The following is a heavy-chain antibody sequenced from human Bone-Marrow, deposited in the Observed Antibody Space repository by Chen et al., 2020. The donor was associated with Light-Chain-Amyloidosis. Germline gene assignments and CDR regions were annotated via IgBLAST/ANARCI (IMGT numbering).Heavy chain of an antibody. CDR2: INHRGST. CDR3: ARGAPYYDFWSGYYTRYYYYYMDV. D-gene: IGHD3-3*01. V-gene: IGHV4-34*01. J-gene: IGHJ6*03. Sequence: QVQLQQWGAGLLKPSETLSLTCAVYGGSFSGYYWSWIRQPPGKGLEWIGEINHRGSTNYNPSLKSRVTISVDTSKNQFSLKLSSVTAADTAVYYCARGAPYYDFWSGYYTRYYYYYMDVWGKGTTVTVSS. CDR1: GGSFSGYY.